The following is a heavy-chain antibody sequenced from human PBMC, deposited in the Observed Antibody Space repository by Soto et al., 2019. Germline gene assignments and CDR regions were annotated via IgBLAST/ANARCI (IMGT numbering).Heavy chain of an antibody. CDR1: GYTFTDYA. J-gene: IGHJ4*02. Sequence: QVQLAQSGAEVRKPGASVKISCEASGYTFTDYAIHWVRQAPGQRFEWMGWINAGNGDTKFSRRVQGRVSTSRYISASTVYRELSSLTPEDTAVYYCTRDLTEQSTSYPFDCWGQGTLVTVSP. V-gene: IGHV1-3*01. CDR2: INAGNGDT. CDR3: TRDLTEQSTSYPFDC. D-gene: IGHD6-6*01.